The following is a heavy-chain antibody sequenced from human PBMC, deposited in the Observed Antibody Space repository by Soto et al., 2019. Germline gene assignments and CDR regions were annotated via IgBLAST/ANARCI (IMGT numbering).Heavy chain of an antibody. D-gene: IGHD6-19*01. J-gene: IGHJ6*02. V-gene: IGHV3-23*01. CDR1: GFSFGSYS. CDR3: AKALYSSTYSRGMDV. CDR2: IGGDAVTT. Sequence: GGSLRLSCAASGFSFGSYSMTWARQAPGKGLEWVSVIGGDAVTTYYADSVKGRFTVSRDNSKNTVHLQMNSLRAEDTAVYYCAKALYSSTYSRGMDVWGQGTTVTVSS.